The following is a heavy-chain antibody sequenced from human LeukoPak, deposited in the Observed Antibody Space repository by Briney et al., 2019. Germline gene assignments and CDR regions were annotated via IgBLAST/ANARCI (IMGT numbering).Heavy chain of an antibody. CDR1: GFTFSTYA. CDR3: AKNDPTTIAAPFDY. CDR2: VSGSGGST. D-gene: IGHD6-6*01. J-gene: IGHJ4*02. Sequence: GGSLRLSCAASGFTFSTYAMSWVRQAPGKGPQWFSTVSGSGGSTYYADSVKGRFTISRDNSKNTLYLQMNSLRAEDTAVYYCAKNDPTTIAAPFDYWGQGTLVTVSS. V-gene: IGHV3-23*01.